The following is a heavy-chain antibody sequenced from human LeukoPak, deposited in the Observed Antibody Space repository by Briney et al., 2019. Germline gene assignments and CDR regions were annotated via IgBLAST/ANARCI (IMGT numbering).Heavy chain of an antibody. V-gene: IGHV3-74*01. CDR1: GFTFSSYW. Sequence: GGSLRLSCAASGFTFSSYWMHWVRQAPGKGLVWVSRINSDGSSTSYADSVEGRFTISRDNAKNTLYLQMNSLRAEDTAVYYCARDSQQQPATRWFDPWGQGTLVTVSS. D-gene: IGHD6-13*01. J-gene: IGHJ5*02. CDR2: INSDGSST. CDR3: ARDSQQQPATRWFDP.